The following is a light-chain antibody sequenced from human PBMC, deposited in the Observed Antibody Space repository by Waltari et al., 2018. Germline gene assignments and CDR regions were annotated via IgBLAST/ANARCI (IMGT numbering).Light chain of an antibody. Sequence: DIVMTQSPLSLPVTPGEPAPISCRSSQSLLHSNGYNYLDWYLQKPGQPPQLLIYLGSNRASGVPDRFSGSGSGTDFTLKISRVEAEDVGVYYCMQALQTPITFGQGTRLEIK. CDR1: QSLLHSNGYNY. J-gene: IGKJ5*01. CDR2: LGS. CDR3: MQALQTPIT. V-gene: IGKV2-28*01.